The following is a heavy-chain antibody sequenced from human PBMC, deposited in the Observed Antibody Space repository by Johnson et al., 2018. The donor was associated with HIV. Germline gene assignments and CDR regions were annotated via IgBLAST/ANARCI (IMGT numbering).Heavy chain of an antibody. Sequence: VQLVESGGGLVKPGGSLRLSCAASGFTFNNAWMSWVRQAPGKGLEWVGRIKSKTDGGTTDYAAPVKGRFTISRDDSKNTLYLEMNSLKIEDTAVYYCTTARNRLWSSSGWTGFWAFDMWGQGTMVTVSS. CDR2: IKSKTDGGTT. CDR3: TTARNRLWSSSGWTGFWAFDM. D-gene: IGHD6-19*01. V-gene: IGHV3-15*05. CDR1: GFTFNNAW. J-gene: IGHJ3*02.